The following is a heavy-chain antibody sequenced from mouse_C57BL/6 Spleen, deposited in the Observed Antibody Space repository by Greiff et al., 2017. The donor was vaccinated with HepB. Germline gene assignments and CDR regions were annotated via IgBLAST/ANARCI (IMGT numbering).Heavy chain of an antibody. D-gene: IGHD1-1*01. CDR2: ISNGGGST. J-gene: IGHJ3*01. CDR3: ARPITTVVEGFAY. Sequence: EVMLVESGGGLVQPGGSLKLSCAASGFTFSDYYMYWVRQTPEKRLEWVAYISNGGGSTYYPDTVKGRFTISRDNAKNTLYLQMSRLKSEDTAMYYCARPITTVVEGFAYWGQGTLVTVSA. V-gene: IGHV5-12*01. CDR1: GFTFSDYY.